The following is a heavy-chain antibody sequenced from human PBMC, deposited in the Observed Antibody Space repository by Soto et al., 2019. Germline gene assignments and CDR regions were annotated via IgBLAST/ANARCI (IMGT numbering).Heavy chain of an antibody. J-gene: IGHJ4*02. D-gene: IGHD2-8*01. CDR1: GYIFTSYR. V-gene: IGHV1-18*01. CDR3: ARDLFGLTLISGFDY. CDR2: ISAYNGNT. Sequence: GASVNVSCKASGYIFTSYRISWVRQAPGQGLEWMGWISAYNGNTNYAQKLQGRVTMTTDTSTSTAYMELRSLRSDDTAVYYSARDLFGLTLISGFDYWGQGTLVTVSS.